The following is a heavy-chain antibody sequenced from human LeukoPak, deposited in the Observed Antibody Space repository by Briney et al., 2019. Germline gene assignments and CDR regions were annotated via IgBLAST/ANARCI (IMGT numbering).Heavy chain of an antibody. CDR3: AREGRGGVSQGLVVDF. CDR2: ISSSGSTI. D-gene: IGHD6-19*01. J-gene: IGHJ4*02. V-gene: IGHV3-48*03. CDR1: GFTLSSYE. Sequence: GGSLRLSCAASGFTLSSYEMNWVRQAPGKGLEWVSYISSSGSTIYYADSVKGRFTISRDNAKNSLYLQMNSLRAEDTAVYYCAREGRGGVSQGLVVDFWGQGTLVTVSS.